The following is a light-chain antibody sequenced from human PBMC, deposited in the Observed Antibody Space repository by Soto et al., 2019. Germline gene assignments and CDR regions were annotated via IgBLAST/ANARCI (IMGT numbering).Light chain of an antibody. CDR3: QQYTNTNNPWM. V-gene: IGKV1-5*01. CDR2: DAS. CDR1: QTISTW. J-gene: IGKJ1*01. Sequence: DIQVTQSPPTLSASVGDRVTITFRASQTISTWMAWYQQKPGKAPKLLVYDASTLQSGVASRFSGSGSGTEFTLIISGLQPDDSATCFCQQYTNTNNPWMFGQGTKVEI.